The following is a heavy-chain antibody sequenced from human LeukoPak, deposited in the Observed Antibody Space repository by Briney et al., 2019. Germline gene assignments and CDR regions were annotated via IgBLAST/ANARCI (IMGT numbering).Heavy chain of an antibody. J-gene: IGHJ6*03. D-gene: IGHD3-9*01. CDR2: INHSGST. V-gene: IGHV4-34*01. CDR1: GGSFSGYY. Sequence: KPSETLSLTCAVYGGSFSGYYWSWIRQPPGKGLEWIGEINHSGSTNYNPSLKSRVTISVDTSKNQFSLKLSSVTAADTAVYYCASRRGILTGYYKVYYYYYMDVWGKGTTVTVSS. CDR3: ASRRGILTGYYKVYYYYYMDV.